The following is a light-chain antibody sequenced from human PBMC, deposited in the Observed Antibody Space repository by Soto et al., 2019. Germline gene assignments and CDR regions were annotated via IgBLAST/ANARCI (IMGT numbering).Light chain of an antibody. J-gene: IGKJ1*01. CDR2: TLS. CDR1: HSRLDRDDGNTY. V-gene: IGKV2-40*01. CDR3: QQYGSSPET. Sequence: VMTQTTLSLPVSPGEPASISCMSSHSRLDRDDGNTYVDWSLQKPGQSPQILIYTLSYRASGVPDRFSGGGSGTDFTLTISRLEPEDFAVYYCQQYGSSPETFGQGTKV.